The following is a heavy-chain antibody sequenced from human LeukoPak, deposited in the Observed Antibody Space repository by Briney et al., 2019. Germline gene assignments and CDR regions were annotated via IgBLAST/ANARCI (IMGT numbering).Heavy chain of an antibody. CDR3: AKEGAASAFDI. CDR1: GFTFSTYS. J-gene: IGHJ3*02. D-gene: IGHD1-26*01. Sequence: GALRLSCAASGFTFSTYSMNWVRQAPGKGLEWVSSISSGSRYIYYADSVKGRFTISRDNAKNSLYLQMNSLRAEDTAVYYCAKEGAASAFDIWGQGSMVTVSS. CDR2: ISSGSRYI. V-gene: IGHV3-21*01.